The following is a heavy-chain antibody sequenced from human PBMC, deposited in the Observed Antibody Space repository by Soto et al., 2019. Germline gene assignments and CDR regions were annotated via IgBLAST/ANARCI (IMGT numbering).Heavy chain of an antibody. V-gene: IGHV3-23*01. CDR2: FTNGGGNT. CDR3: AKNRGNWYFDL. J-gene: IGHJ2*01. CDR1: GFTFSTYA. D-gene: IGHD6-13*01. Sequence: EVQLLESGGSLVQPGGSLRLSCAASGFTFSTYAMSWVRQAPGKGLEWVSTFTNGGGNTYYADSVRGRFTISRDNSKNTLYLQMNSLRAEDTAVYYCAKNRGNWYFDLWGRGSLVTVSS.